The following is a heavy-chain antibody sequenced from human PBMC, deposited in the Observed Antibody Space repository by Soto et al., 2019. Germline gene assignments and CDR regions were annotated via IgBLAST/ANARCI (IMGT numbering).Heavy chain of an antibody. Sequence: SATLSLTCTVSGGSISSSSYYWGWIRQPPGKGLEWIGSIYYSGSTYYNPSLKSRVTISVDTSKNQFSLKLSSVTAADTAVYYCARRSIVVVAANDYWGQGTLVTVSS. D-gene: IGHD2-15*01. CDR1: GGSISSSSYY. V-gene: IGHV4-39*01. CDR3: ARRSIVVVAANDY. J-gene: IGHJ4*02. CDR2: IYYSGST.